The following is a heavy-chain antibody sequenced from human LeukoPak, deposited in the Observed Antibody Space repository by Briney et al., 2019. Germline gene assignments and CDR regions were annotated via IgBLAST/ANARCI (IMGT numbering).Heavy chain of an antibody. V-gene: IGHV4-34*01. CDR3: ARVGGMTTINNAAFDI. Sequence: SETLSLTCAVYGGSFSGYYWSWIRQPPGKGLEWIGEINHSGSTNYNPSLKSRVTISIDKSKKQFSLKLISVTAADTAIYYCARVGGMTTINNAAFDIWGQGTMVTVSS. J-gene: IGHJ3*02. CDR1: GGSFSGYY. CDR2: INHSGST. D-gene: IGHD5-24*01.